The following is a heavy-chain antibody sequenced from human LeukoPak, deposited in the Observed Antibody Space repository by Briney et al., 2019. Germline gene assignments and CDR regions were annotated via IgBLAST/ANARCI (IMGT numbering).Heavy chain of an antibody. CDR2: IYYSGST. CDR1: GGSISSSSYY. V-gene: IGHV4-61*05. D-gene: IGHD5-24*01. J-gene: IGHJ4*02. CDR3: ARVGWLQSADY. Sequence: SETLSLTCTVSGGSISSSSYYWGWIRQPPGKGLEWIGYIYYSGSTNYNPSLKSRVTISVDTSKNQFSLKLSSVTAADTAVYYCARVGWLQSADYWGQGTLVTVSS.